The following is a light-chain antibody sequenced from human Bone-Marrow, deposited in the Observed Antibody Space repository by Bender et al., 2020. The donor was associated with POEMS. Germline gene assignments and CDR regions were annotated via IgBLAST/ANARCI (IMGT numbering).Light chain of an antibody. CDR3: CSYAGSSTTV. V-gene: IGLV2-11*01. CDR2: DVS. Sequence: QSALTQPRSVTGSPGQSVTISCSGTSSDIGGYNYVSWYQQHPDKAPKLMISDVSHRPSGVPDRFSGSKSGNTASLTISGLQAEDEANYYCCSYAGSSTTVFGGGTKLTVL. CDR1: SSDIGGYNY. J-gene: IGLJ3*02.